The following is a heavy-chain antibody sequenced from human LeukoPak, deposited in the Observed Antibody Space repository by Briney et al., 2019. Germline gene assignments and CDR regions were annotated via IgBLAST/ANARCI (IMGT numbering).Heavy chain of an antibody. D-gene: IGHD5-12*01. J-gene: IGHJ4*02. CDR2: ISWNSGSI. V-gene: IGHV3-9*01. CDR1: GFTFDDYA. Sequence: GGSLRLSCAASGFTFDDYAMHWVRQAPGKGLEWVSGISWNSGSIGYADSVKGRFTISRDNAKNSLYLQMNSLRAEDTALYYCAKGGYSGYGPSPFDYWGQGTLVTVSS. CDR3: AKGGYSGYGPSPFDY.